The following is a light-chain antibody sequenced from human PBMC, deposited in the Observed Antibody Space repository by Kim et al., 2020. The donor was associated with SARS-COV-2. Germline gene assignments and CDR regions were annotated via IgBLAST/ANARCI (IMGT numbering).Light chain of an antibody. CDR2: AAS. Sequence: AIQMTQSPPSLSASVGDRVNITCRASQGIRNELGWYQQKPGKAPKLLIYAASSLQSGVPSRFSGSESGTDFTLTISSLQPEDFATYLSLQDYKYVCTFGQGAKVEIK. CDR1: QGIRNE. CDR3: LQDYKYVCT. V-gene: IGKV1-6*01. J-gene: IGKJ1*01.